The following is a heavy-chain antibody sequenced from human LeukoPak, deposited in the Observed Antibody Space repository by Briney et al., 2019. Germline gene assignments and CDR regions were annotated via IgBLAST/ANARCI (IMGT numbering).Heavy chain of an antibody. V-gene: IGHV1-3*01. CDR3: ARDYGRLVVVPADRHHDVFDI. CDR2: INACNGNR. CDR1: GYTFTSYA. J-gene: IGHJ3*02. D-gene: IGHD2-2*01. Sequence: GASVRVSCTASGYTFTSYAMNWVRQAPGQRLEWMGWINACNGNRKYAQKFQGRVTMTSDTSASTAYMELSSLRSEDAAVYSCARDYGRLVVVPADRHHDVFDIWGQRTMVTVSS.